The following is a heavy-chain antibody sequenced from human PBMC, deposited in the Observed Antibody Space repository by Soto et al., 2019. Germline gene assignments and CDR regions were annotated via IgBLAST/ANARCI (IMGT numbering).Heavy chain of an antibody. CDR3: ARRDSGGFFRFFDS. CDR2: TGSGTGPG. D-gene: IGHD2-15*01. CDR1: GGSLSTNP. J-gene: IGHJ4*02. Sequence: QVQLVQSGTEVKKPGSSVKVSCKTSGGSLSTNPISWVRQAPGQGLEWMGGTGSGTGPGNHAQKFQGSLTVTADKSTGTVYMELTNLPSEDTAVYYCARRDSGGFFRFFDSWGQGTLVTVSS. V-gene: IGHV1-69*06.